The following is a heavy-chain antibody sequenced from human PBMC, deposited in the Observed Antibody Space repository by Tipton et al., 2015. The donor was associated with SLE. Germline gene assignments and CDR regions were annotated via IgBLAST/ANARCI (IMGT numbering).Heavy chain of an antibody. CDR3: ARQYYDVLTDCPWFDP. J-gene: IGHJ5*02. Sequence: TLSLTCTVSDGSFNDNYWNWIRQPAGKGLEWIGRIFNSGSTNYNPSLKSRVSISVDTSKNHFSLQLTSVTAADTALYYCARQYYDVLTDCPWFDPWGQGTLVTVSS. CDR2: IFNSGST. V-gene: IGHV4-4*07. D-gene: IGHD3-9*01. CDR1: DGSFNDNY.